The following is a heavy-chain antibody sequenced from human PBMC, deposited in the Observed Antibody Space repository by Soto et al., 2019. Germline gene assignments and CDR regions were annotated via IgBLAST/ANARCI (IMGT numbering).Heavy chain of an antibody. J-gene: IGHJ5*02. V-gene: IGHV3-21*01. CDR2: ISSSSSYI. D-gene: IGHD6-13*01. CDR1: GFSFSSYS. Sequence: GRSHRLSSASSGFSFSSYSMSWVRQAPGKGLEWVSSISSSSSYIYYADSVKGRFTISRDNAKNSLYLQMNSLRAEDTAVYYCARDPYSSSWMGWFDPWGQGTLVTVSS. CDR3: ARDPYSSSWMGWFDP.